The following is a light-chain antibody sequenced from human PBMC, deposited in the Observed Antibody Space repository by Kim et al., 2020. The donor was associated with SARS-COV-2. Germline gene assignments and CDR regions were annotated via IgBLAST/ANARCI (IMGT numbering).Light chain of an antibody. CDR1: SSNIGSTI. Sequence: RVTISCSGSSSNIGSTIVNWYQQRPGTAPELLMYSNNQRPSGVSDRFSGSKSGTSASLAICGLQSDDEADYYCASWDDSLNGVVFGGGTQLTVL. CDR3: ASWDDSLNGVV. V-gene: IGLV1-44*01. J-gene: IGLJ2*01. CDR2: SNN.